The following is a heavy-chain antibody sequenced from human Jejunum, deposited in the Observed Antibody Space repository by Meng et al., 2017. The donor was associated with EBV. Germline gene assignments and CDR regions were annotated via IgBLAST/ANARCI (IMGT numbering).Heavy chain of an antibody. V-gene: IGHV7-4-1*02. D-gene: IGHD2-8*02. CDR2: INTNTGYP. J-gene: IGHJ5*02. CDR1: GYTFTSSG. Sequence: VQPVKSGCELKKPGASVKVSCKASGYTFTSSGINWVRQAPGQGLEWMGWINTNTGYPTYAQDFTGRFVFSLDTSVSTAYLQITSLSTEDNAVYYCARVRPGGGWFDPWGQGTLVTVSS. CDR3: ARVRPGGGWFDP.